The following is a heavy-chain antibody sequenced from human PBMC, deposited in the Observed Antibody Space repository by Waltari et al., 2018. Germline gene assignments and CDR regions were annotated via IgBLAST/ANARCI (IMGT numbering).Heavy chain of an antibody. CDR1: GFTFAGYD. CDR3: TRKVDIFDY. J-gene: IGHJ4*02. Sequence: EVQVVESGGGLEQPGRSLRLSFTPFGFTFAGYDMTWGRQAPGKGLEWVGFIRSKAYGGTTEYAASVKGRFTISRDDSKSIAYLQMNSLKAEDTAVYYCTRKVDIFDYWGQGTLVTVSS. D-gene: IGHD1-26*01. V-gene: IGHV3-49*04. CDR2: IRSKAYGGTT.